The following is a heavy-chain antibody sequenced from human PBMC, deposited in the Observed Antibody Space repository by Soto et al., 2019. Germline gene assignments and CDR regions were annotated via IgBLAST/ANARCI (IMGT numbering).Heavy chain of an antibody. CDR3: ARVPSPFDYYYAMDV. V-gene: IGHV4-30-4*01. Sequence: PWETLSLTCTVSGDSISSGNKYWSWIRQPPGKGLEWIGYVFSSGTTYYNPSLKGRVSISLDASENQFSLKFASVTDADSAVYYCARVPSPFDYYYAMDVWGQGTTVTVSS. D-gene: IGHD3-16*01. J-gene: IGHJ6*02. CDR2: VFSSGTT. CDR1: GDSISSGNKY.